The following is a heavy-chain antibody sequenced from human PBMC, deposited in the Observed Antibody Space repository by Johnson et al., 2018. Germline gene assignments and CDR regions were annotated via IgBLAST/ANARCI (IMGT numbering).Heavy chain of an antibody. J-gene: IGHJ6*02. D-gene: IGHD3-22*01. CDR3: AKDSGDYYDTWVGYYYGMEV. CDR1: GFTFNSYG. Sequence: QVQLVESGGGVVQPGRSLRLSCAASGFTFNSYGMHWVRQAPGKGLEWVAVISYDGNNKYYTDSVKGRFTISRDNSKNTLYLQMNSLKAGDKAVYYCAKDSGDYYDTWVGYYYGMEVWGQGTTVTVSS. V-gene: IGHV3-30*18. CDR2: ISYDGNNK.